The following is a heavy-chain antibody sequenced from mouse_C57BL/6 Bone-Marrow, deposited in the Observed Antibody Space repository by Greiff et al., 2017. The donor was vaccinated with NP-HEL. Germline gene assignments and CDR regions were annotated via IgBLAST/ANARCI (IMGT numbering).Heavy chain of an antibody. Sequence: QVQLQQPGTELVKPGASVKLSCKASGYTFTSYWMHWVKQRPGQGLEWIGNINPSNGGTNYNEKFKSKATLNVDKSSSTAYMQLSSLPSEDSAFYYCARWASYYDYDDYAMDYWGQGTSVTVSS. CDR3: ARWASYYDYDDYAMDY. V-gene: IGHV1-53*01. D-gene: IGHD2-4*01. CDR1: GYTFTSYW. J-gene: IGHJ4*01. CDR2: INPSNGGT.